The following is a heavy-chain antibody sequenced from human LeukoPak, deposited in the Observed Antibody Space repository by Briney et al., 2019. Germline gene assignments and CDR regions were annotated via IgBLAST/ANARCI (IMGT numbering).Heavy chain of an antibody. CDR2: INSNSRTI. V-gene: IGHV3-48*02. CDR3: ARDPTISGSYSDY. Sequence: PGGSLRLSCAASGFTFSTYMMNWVRQAPGKGLEWVSYINSNSRTIYYADSVKGRFTVSRDNAKNSLYLQMNNLRDEDTAVYYCARDPTISGSYSDYWGQGTLVTVSS. D-gene: IGHD1-26*01. CDR1: GFTFSTYM. J-gene: IGHJ4*02.